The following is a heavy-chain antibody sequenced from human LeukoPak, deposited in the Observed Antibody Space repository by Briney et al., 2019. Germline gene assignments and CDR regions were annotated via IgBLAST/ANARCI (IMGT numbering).Heavy chain of an antibody. CDR2: INPNSGGT. J-gene: IGHJ4*02. CDR3: ARDLDLRFLEWSFDY. Sequence: ASVKVSCKASGYTFTGYYMHWVRQAPGQGLEWMGWINPNSGGTNYAQKFQGRVTMTRDTSISTAYMELSRLRSDDTAVYYCARDLDLRFLEWSFDYWGQGTLVTVSS. CDR1: GYTFTGYY. D-gene: IGHD3-3*01. V-gene: IGHV1-2*02.